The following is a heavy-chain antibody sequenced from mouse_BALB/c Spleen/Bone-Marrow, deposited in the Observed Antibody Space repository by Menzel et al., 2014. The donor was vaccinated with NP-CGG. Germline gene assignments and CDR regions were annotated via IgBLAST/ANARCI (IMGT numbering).Heavy chain of an antibody. D-gene: IGHD2-1*01. J-gene: IGHJ4*01. CDR2: ISSGGIYT. CDR3: VRRGKEAMDY. Sequence: EVQLVESGGGLVKPGGSLKLSCAASGFTFSSYAMSWVRQSQEKRLEWVAEISSGGIYTYYPDAVTGRFTISRDNARNTLYLEMSSLRSEDTAMYYCVRRGKEAMDYWGQGTSVTVSS. CDR1: GFTFSSYA. V-gene: IGHV5-9-4*01.